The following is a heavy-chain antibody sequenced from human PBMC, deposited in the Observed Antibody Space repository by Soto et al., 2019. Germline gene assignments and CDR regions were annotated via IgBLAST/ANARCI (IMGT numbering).Heavy chain of an antibody. J-gene: IGHJ4*02. CDR3: ARGSHGDHDY. CDR1: GFSFSSYA. CDR2: ISGDTTAT. Sequence: SLRLSCAASGFSFSSYAMSWVRQAQGKGLDWVSAISGDTTATYYADSLEGRFTISRDNSKNTLFLQMNNLRAEDTAVYYCARGSHGDHDYWGQGTLVTVSS. D-gene: IGHD3-10*01. V-gene: IGHV3-23*01.